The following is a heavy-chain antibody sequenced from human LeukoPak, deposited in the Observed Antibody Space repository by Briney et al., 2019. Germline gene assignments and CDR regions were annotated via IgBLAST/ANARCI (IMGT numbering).Heavy chain of an antibody. J-gene: IGHJ4*02. CDR2: IKSKTDGGTT. Sequence: PGGSLRLSCAASGFTFSNAWMSWVRQAPGKGLEWVGRIKSKTDGGTTDYAAPVKGRFTISRDDSKNTLYLQMNSLKTEDTAVYYCTTDLQYYDYVWGSYRYDYWGQGTLVTVSS. V-gene: IGHV3-15*01. CDR1: GFTFSNAW. CDR3: TTDLQYYDYVWGSYRYDY. D-gene: IGHD3-16*02.